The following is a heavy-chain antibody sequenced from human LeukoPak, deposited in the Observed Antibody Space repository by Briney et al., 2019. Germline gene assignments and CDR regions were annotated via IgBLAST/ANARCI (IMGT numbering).Heavy chain of an antibody. J-gene: IGHJ4*02. V-gene: IGHV1-2*02. CDR2: INPNSGVT. CDR3: ATAAEPCSSTSCWLYLDY. Sequence: GASVKVSCKASGYTFTGYYMHWVRQAPGQGLEWMGWINPNSGVTNCAQKCQGRVTMTRDTSISTAYMELSRLRSDDTAVYYCATAAEPCSSTSCWLYLDYWGQGTLVTVSS. CDR1: GYTFTGYY. D-gene: IGHD2-2*01.